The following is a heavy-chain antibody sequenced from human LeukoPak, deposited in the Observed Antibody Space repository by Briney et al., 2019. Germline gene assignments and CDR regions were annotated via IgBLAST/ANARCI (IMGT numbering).Heavy chain of an antibody. V-gene: IGHV4-61*02. D-gene: IGHD6-19*01. CDR3: ARDPGSGWYGVDY. Sequence: PSQTLSLTCTVSGGSISSGSYYGSWIRQPAGKGLEWIGRIYTSGSTNYNPSLKSRVTISVDTSKNQFSLKLSSVTAADTAVYYCARDPGSGWYGVDYWGQGTLVTVSS. CDR2: IYTSGST. CDR1: GGSISSGSYY. J-gene: IGHJ4*02.